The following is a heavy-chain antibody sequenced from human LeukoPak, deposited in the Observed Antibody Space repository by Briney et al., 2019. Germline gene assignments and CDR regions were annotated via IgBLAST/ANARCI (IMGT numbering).Heavy chain of an antibody. J-gene: IGHJ4*02. CDR3: AITVTGGIDY. CDR1: GFTFSSYW. V-gene: IGHV3-74*01. D-gene: IGHD4-17*01. CDR2: INSDGSSI. Sequence: GGSLRLSCVASGFTFSSYWMHWVRQAPGKGLVWVSRINSDGSSISYADSVKGQFTISRDNAKNTLYLQMNSLRAEDTAVYYCAITVTGGIDYWGQGTLVTVSS.